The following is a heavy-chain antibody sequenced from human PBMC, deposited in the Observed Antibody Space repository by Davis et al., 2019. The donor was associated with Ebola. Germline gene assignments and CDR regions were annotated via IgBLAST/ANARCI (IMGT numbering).Heavy chain of an antibody. CDR1: GYPISSGYH. CDR3: AERGGSV. J-gene: IGHJ4*02. CDR2: NYHSGRT. D-gene: IGHD3-16*01. Sequence: PSETLSLTCAVSGYPISSGYHRGWTRQPPRKGLEWFGSNYHSGRTYYNPSLKSRVAISVDTSKNQFSLKLSSVTAADTAMYYCAERGGSVWGQGTLVNVSS. V-gene: IGHV4-38-2*01.